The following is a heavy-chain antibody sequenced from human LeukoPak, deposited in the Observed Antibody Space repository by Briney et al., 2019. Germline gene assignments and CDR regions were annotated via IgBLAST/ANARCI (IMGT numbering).Heavy chain of an antibody. CDR3: ARDQDYYGSGSYYY. CDR2: ISYDGSNK. V-gene: IGHV3-30*19. CDR1: GFTFSDYW. Sequence: GGSLRLSCAASGFTFSDYWMHWVRQAPGKGLEWVAVISYDGSNKYYADSVKGRFTISRDNSKNTLYLQMNSLRAEDTAVYYCARDQDYYGSGSYYYWGQGTLVTVSS. D-gene: IGHD3-10*01. J-gene: IGHJ4*02.